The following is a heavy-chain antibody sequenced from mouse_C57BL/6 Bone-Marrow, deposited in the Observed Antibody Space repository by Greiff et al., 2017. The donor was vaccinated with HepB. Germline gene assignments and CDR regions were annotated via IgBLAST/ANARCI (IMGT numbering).Heavy chain of an antibody. Sequence: DVMLVESGGGLVQPGGSLKLSCAASGFTFSDYGMAWVRQAPRKGPGWVAFISNLAYSIYYADTVTGRFTISRENAKNTLYLEMSSLRSEDTAMYYCARWGDVWYFDVWGTGTTVTVSS. CDR3: ARWGDVWYFDV. CDR1: GFTFSDYG. V-gene: IGHV5-15*01. J-gene: IGHJ1*03. D-gene: IGHD3-3*01. CDR2: ISNLAYSI.